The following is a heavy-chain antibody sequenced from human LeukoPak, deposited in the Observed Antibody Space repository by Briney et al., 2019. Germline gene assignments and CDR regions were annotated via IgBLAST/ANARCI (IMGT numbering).Heavy chain of an antibody. CDR1: GYTFTSYY. V-gene: IGHV1-2*02. J-gene: IGHJ4*02. CDR3: AIRYGSGNRRTYYFDY. CDR2: INPNSGGT. Sequence: ASVKVSCKASGYTFTSYYMHWVRQAPGQGLEWMGWINPNSGGTNYAQKFQGRVTMTRDTSISTAYMELSRLRSDDTGVYYCAIRYGSGNRRTYYFDYWGQGTLATVSS. D-gene: IGHD3-10*01.